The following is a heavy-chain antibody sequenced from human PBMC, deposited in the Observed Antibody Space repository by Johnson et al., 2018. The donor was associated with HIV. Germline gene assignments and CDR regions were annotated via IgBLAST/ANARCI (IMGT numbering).Heavy chain of an antibody. CDR2: ISDDGTNT. D-gene: IGHD3-22*01. Sequence: QVQLVESGGGVVQPERSLRLSCAASEFSFSTYAMRWVRQAPGKGLEGVAVISDDGTNTDYADAVKGRFTISRDNSKNTLYLQMKSLRAEDTAVYYCVRDGNYYYTIGYYLDAFDIWGQGTMVTVSS. J-gene: IGHJ3*02. CDR3: VRDGNYYYTIGYYLDAFDI. V-gene: IGHV3-30-3*01. CDR1: EFSFSTYA.